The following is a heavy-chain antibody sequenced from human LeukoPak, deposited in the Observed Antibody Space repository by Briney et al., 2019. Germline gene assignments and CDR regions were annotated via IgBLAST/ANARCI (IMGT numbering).Heavy chain of an antibody. CDR2: ISSSGSTI. J-gene: IGHJ4*02. Sequence: PGGSLRLSCAASGFTFSDYYMSWIRQAPGKGLEWVSYISSSGSTIYYADSVKGRFTISRDNAKNSLYLQMNSLRAEDTAVYYCARDVDYGDYGAYYFDYWGQGTLVTVSS. CDR1: GFTFSDYY. CDR3: ARDVDYGDYGAYYFDY. V-gene: IGHV3-11*01. D-gene: IGHD4-17*01.